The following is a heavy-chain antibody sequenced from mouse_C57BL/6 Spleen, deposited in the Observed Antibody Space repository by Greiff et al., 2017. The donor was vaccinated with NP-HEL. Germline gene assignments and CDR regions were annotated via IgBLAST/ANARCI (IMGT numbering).Heavy chain of an antibody. V-gene: IGHV1-69*01. CDR3: ASSRQLSPFAY. CDR2: IDPSDSYT. CDR1: GYTFTSYW. D-gene: IGHD3-2*02. Sequence: QVQLQQSGAELVMPGASVKLSCKASGYTFTSYWMHWVKQRPGQGLEWIGEIDPSDSYTNYNQKFKGKSTLTVDKSSSTAYMQLSSLTSEDSAVYYCASSRQLSPFAYWGQGTLVTVSA. J-gene: IGHJ3*01.